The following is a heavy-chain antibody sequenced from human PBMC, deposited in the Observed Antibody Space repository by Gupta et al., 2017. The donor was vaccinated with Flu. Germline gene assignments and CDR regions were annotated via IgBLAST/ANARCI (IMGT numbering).Heavy chain of an antibody. CDR2: ITSSGDSI. CDR3: AKYRHNFGGYVWFCGN. D-gene: IGHD3-10*02. V-gene: IGHV3-21*01. J-gene: IGHJ4*02. CDR1: GFTFSSYS. Sequence: EVQLVESGGGLVKPGGSLRLSCAASGFTFSSYSMNWVRQAPGKGLEWVSSITSSGDSIYYADSVKGRFTISRDNAKNSLSLQMSSLRAEDSAVYYCAKYRHNFGGYVWFCGNWGPGTLVTVSS.